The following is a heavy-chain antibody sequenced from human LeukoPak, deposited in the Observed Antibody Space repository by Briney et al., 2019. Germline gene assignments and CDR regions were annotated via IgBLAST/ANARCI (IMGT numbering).Heavy chain of an antibody. J-gene: IGHJ4*02. CDR1: GFTFSSHA. D-gene: IGHD6-19*01. V-gene: IGHV3-23*01. CDR2: ISGSGDNR. Sequence: PGGSLRLSCAASGFTFSSHAMSWVRQAPGKGLEWVSSISGSGDNRNYADSVKGRFTISRDNSKSTLYLEMNSLRAEDTAVYYCAKGSPVAGSQNYFDYWGQGTLVTVSS. CDR3: AKGSPVAGSQNYFDY.